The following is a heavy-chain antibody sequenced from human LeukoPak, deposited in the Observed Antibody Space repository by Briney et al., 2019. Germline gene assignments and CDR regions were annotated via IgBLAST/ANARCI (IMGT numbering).Heavy chain of an antibody. J-gene: IGHJ4*02. CDR2: ISSSSSTI. CDR3: AREAGGIAAAGTSFDY. D-gene: IGHD6-13*01. V-gene: IGHV3-48*04. CDR1: GFTFSSYS. Sequence: GGSLRLSCAVSGFTFSSYSMNWVRQAPGKGLEWVSYISSSSSTIYYADSVKGRFTISRDNAKNSLYLQMNSLRAEDTAVYYCAREAGGIAAAGTSFDYWGQGTLVTVSS.